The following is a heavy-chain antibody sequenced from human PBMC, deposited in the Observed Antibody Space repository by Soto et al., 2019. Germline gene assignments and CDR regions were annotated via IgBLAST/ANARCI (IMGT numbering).Heavy chain of an antibody. CDR1: GGSFSGYY. CDR3: ARYERSYYDSPLDYYYGMDV. J-gene: IGHJ6*02. CDR2: INHSGST. Sequence: SETLSLTCAVYGGSFSGYYWSWIRQPPGKGLEWIGEINHSGSTNYNPSLKSRVTISVETSKNQFSLKLSSVTAADTAVYYCARYERSYYDSPLDYYYGMDVCGQGTTVTVYS. D-gene: IGHD3-22*01. V-gene: IGHV4-34*01.